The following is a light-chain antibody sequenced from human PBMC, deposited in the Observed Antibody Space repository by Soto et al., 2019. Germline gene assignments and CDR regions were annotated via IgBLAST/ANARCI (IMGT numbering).Light chain of an antibody. V-gene: IGKV1-9*01. CDR2: AAS. CDR1: QGISSY. Sequence: DIQLTQSPSFLSASVGDRVTLTCRASQGISSYLAWYQQKPGQAPKLLIYAASTLQSGVPSRFSGSGSGTEFTLTISSLQPEDFATYYCQQLNSYPWTFGQGTKVEIK. CDR3: QQLNSYPWT. J-gene: IGKJ1*01.